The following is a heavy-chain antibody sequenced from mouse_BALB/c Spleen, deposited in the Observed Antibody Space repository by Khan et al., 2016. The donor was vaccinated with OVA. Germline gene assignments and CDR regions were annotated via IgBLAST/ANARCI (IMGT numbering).Heavy chain of an antibody. V-gene: IGHV9-1*02. CDR1: GYTFTNYG. Sequence: QIQLVQSGPELKKPGETVKISCKASGYTFTNYGMNWVKQAPGKGLKWMGWINTYTGEPTYADDFKGRFVFSLETSASTAYLQISNLKNEDMTTDCYARISSDWYSDVWGAGTTVTVSS. CDR3: ARISSDWYSDV. J-gene: IGHJ1*01. D-gene: IGHD6-2*01. CDR2: INTYTGEP.